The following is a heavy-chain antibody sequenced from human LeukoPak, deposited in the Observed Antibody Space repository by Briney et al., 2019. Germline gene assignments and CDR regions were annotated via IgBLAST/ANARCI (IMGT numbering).Heavy chain of an antibody. Sequence: ASVKVSCKASGYTFTGYYMHWVRRAPGQGLEWMGWINPNSGGTNYAQKFQGRVTMTRDTSISTAYMELSRLRSDDTAVYYCARSTYYYGSGTPGEVDYWGQETLVTVSS. CDR3: ARSTYYYGSGTPGEVDY. J-gene: IGHJ4*02. CDR1: GYTFTGYY. D-gene: IGHD3-10*01. CDR2: INPNSGGT. V-gene: IGHV1-2*02.